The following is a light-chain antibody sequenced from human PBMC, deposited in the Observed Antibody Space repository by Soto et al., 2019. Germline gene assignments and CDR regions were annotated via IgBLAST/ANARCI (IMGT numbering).Light chain of an antibody. CDR2: EVS. CDR3: NAQAANGKHV. V-gene: IGLV2-8*01. J-gene: IGLJ1*01. Sequence: QSALTQPPSASGSPGQSVTISCTGNSNDVGHSSFISWYQQHPGKGPKLIIYEVSKRPSGVPDRFSGSKSGNTASLSVSGLQDEDEADYFCNAQAANGKHVFGTRTKVTVL. CDR1: SNDVGHSSF.